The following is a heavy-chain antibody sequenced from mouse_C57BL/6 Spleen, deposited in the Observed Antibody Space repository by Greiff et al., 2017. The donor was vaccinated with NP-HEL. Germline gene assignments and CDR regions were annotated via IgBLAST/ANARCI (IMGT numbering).Heavy chain of an antibody. V-gene: IGHV1-64*01. Sequence: QVQLQQPGAELVKPGASVKLSCKASGYTFTSYWMHWVKQRPGQGLEWIGMIHPNSGSTNYNEKFKSKATLTVDKSSSTAYMQLSSLTSEDSAVYYCARRDYDYDRFAYWGQGTLVTVSA. J-gene: IGHJ3*01. CDR1: GYTFTSYW. D-gene: IGHD2-4*01. CDR3: ARRDYDYDRFAY. CDR2: IHPNSGST.